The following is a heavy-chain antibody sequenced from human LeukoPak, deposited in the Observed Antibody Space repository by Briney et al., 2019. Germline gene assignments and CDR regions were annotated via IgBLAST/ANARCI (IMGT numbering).Heavy chain of an antibody. CDR2: LSGSGGIT. CDR3: AKEYGYDYNYYYSMDV. D-gene: IGHD1-1*01. J-gene: IGHJ6*03. CDR1: GFTFNNYA. Sequence: GGSLRLSCSASGFTFNNYAMLWVRQAPGKGLEWVSGLSGSGGITNYANSVKGRFSISRDNSKNTMSLQMNSLRAEDTAVYFCAKEYGYDYNYYYSMDVWGKGTTVTISS. V-gene: IGHV3-23*01.